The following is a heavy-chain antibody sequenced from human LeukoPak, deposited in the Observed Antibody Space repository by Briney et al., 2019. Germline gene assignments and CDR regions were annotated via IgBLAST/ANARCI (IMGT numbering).Heavy chain of an antibody. D-gene: IGHD3-10*01. CDR3: ARDQGNYYGYDY. Sequence: GGSLRLSCAASGFTFSNYAINWVRQAPGKGLEWVSAISGSGGSTFYADSVKGRFTISRDNSKNTLYLQMNSLRAEDTAVYYCARDQGNYYGYDYWGQGTLVTVSS. CDR1: GFTFSNYA. J-gene: IGHJ4*02. CDR2: ISGSGGST. V-gene: IGHV3-23*01.